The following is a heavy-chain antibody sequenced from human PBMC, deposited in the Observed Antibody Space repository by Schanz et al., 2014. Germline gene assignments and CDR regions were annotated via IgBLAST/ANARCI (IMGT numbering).Heavy chain of an antibody. CDR2: IKEDGSDK. D-gene: IGHD1-26*01. CDR1: GFTFRSHW. Sequence: EVQLVESGGGLVQPGGSLRLSCAASGFTFRSHWMSWVRQAPGKGLEWVANIKEDGSDKYYVDSVKGRFTISRDNAKNSLYLQMNSLRAEDTAVYYCVKDLQRELLRDDHYYGMDVWGQGTTVTVSS. V-gene: IGHV3-7*01. J-gene: IGHJ6*02. CDR3: VKDLQRELLRDDHYYGMDV.